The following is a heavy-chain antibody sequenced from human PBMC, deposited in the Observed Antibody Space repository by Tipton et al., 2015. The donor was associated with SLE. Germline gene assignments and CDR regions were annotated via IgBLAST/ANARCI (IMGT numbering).Heavy chain of an antibody. D-gene: IGHD6-13*01. V-gene: IGHV4-34*01. CDR2: INHSGST. Sequence: LRLSCTVSGGSISSYYWSWIRQPPGKGLEWIGEINHSGSTNYNPSLKSRVTISVDTSKNQFSLKLSSVTAADTAVYYCARVGYSSSWNWGQGTLVTVSS. CDR1: GGSISSYY. J-gene: IGHJ4*02. CDR3: ARVGYSSSWN.